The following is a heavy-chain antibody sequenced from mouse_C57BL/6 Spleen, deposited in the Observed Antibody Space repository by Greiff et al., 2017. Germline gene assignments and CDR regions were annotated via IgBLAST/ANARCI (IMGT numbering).Heavy chain of an antibody. D-gene: IGHD3-2*02. J-gene: IGHJ4*01. CDR2: IWSDGST. CDR1: GFSLTSYG. V-gene: IGHV2-6-1*01. Sequence: VQRVESGPGLVAPSQSLSITCTVSGFSLTSYGVHWVRQPPGKGLEWLVVIWSDGSTTYNSALKSRLSISKDNSNSQVFLKMNSLQTDDTAMYYCGRQRAQATGAMDYWGQGTSVTVSS. CDR3: GRQRAQATGAMDY.